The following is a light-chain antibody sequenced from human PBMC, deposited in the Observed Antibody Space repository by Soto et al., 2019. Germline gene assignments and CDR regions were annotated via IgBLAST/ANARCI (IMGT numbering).Light chain of an antibody. J-gene: IGKJ2*01. CDR1: QRISGL. CDR3: QLRT. Sequence: VLTQSPATLSLSPGERATLPCKASQRISGLLAWYQQKPGQAPRLLIYDVSKRAAGIPARFSGGGSGTDFTLTISNLDPADFAVYYCQLRTFGPGTKLEIK. V-gene: IGKV3-11*01. CDR2: DVS.